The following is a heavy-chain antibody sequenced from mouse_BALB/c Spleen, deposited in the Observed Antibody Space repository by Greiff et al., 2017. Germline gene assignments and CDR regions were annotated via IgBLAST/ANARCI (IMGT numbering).Heavy chain of an antibody. Sequence: EVKLMESGPSLVKPSQTLSLTCSVTGDSITSGYWNWIRKFPGNKLEYMGYISYSGSTYYNPSLKSRISITRDTSKNQYYLQLNSVTTEDTATYYCARYHYYGYGYFDVWGAGTTVTVSS. CDR2: ISYSGST. J-gene: IGHJ1*01. V-gene: IGHV3-8*02. CDR3: ARYHYYGYGYFDV. D-gene: IGHD1-2*01. CDR1: GDSITSGY.